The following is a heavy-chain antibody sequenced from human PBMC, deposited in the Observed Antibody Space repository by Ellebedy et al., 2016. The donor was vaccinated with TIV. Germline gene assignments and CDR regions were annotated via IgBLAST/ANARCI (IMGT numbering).Heavy chain of an antibody. CDR1: RFTFSSHA. Sequence: GESLKISCAASRFTFSSHAMSWVRQAPGKGLEWVSSITESGGNTYYADSVKGRFTISRDNSKDTLYLQMNSLRAEDTAIYYCARDPVGVGPAFDVWGQGTMVTVSS. V-gene: IGHV3-23*01. CDR3: ARDPVGVGPAFDV. D-gene: IGHD4-23*01. CDR2: ITESGGNT. J-gene: IGHJ3*01.